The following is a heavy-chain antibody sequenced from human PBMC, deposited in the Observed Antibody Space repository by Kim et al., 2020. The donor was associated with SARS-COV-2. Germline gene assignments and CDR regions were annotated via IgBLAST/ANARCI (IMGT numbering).Heavy chain of an antibody. CDR2: IYYSGST. D-gene: IGHD2-8*01. CDR1: DGSISRYF. J-gene: IGHJ5*02. CDR3: ARGNGFPLS. Sequence: SETLSLTCTVSDGSISRYFWSWIRQPPGKGLEWIGYIYYSGSTNYNPSLKSRVTISVDTSKSQFSLKLSSVTAADPAVYYCARGNGFPLSWGQGTLVTV. V-gene: IGHV4-59*01.